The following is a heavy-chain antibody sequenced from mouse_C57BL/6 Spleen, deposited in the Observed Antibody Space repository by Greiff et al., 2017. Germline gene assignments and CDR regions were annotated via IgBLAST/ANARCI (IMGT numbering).Heavy chain of an antibody. V-gene: IGHV1-52*01. CDR3: ARGVTGTRYFDV. Sequence: QVQLQQPGAELVRPGSSVKLSCKASGYTFTSYWMHWVKQRPIPGLEWIGNIDPSDSETHYNQKFKDKATLTVDKSSSTAYMQLSSLTSEDSAVYYCARGVTGTRYFDVWGTGTTVTVSS. J-gene: IGHJ1*03. CDR2: IDPSDSET. CDR1: GYTFTSYW. D-gene: IGHD4-1*01.